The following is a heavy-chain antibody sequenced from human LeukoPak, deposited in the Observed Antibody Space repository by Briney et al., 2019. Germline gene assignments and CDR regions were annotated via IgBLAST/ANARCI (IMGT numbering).Heavy chain of an antibody. Sequence: SGTLSLTCAVSGGSISSSNWWSWVRQPPGKGLEWIGEIYHSGSTNYNPSLKSRVTISVDKSKNQFSLKLGSVTAADTAVYYCARDGVEMATTDAFDIWGQGTMVTVSS. V-gene: IGHV4-4*02. J-gene: IGHJ3*02. CDR2: IYHSGST. CDR3: ARDGVEMATTDAFDI. D-gene: IGHD5-24*01. CDR1: GGSISSSNW.